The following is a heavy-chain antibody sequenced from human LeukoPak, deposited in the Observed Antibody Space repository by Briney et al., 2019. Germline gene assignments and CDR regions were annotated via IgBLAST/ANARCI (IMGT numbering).Heavy chain of an antibody. CDR1: GASINNNY. D-gene: IGHD1-14*01. Sequence: SETLSLTCAVSGASINNNYWTWVRQPPGKGLEWIGYIYSNGNTNYNPSLKGRVTMSIETSKNQFSLQLPSVTAADTAVYYCASGTFDGPLYGTYWYFHVWGRGTLVTVS. CDR2: IYSNGNT. J-gene: IGHJ2*01. V-gene: IGHV4-59*01. CDR3: ASGTFDGPLYGTYWYFHV.